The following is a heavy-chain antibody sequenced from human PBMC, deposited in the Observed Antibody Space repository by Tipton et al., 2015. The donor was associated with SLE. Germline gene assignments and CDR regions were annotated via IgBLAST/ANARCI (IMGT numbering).Heavy chain of an antibody. CDR1: GASIRSYY. Sequence: TLSLTCAVSGASIRSYYWSWFRQPPGKGLEWIGYIYYSGSTNDNPSLKSRVTISVDTSKNQFSLKLSSVTAADTAVYYCARRFEDAFDIWGQGTMVTVSS. D-gene: IGHD3-10*01. V-gene: IGHV4-59*01. J-gene: IGHJ3*02. CDR3: ARRFEDAFDI. CDR2: IYYSGST.